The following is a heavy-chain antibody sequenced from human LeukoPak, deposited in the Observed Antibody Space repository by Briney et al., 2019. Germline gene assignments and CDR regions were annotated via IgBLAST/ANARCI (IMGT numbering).Heavy chain of an antibody. Sequence: SETLSFTSTVSGVSISSSSYYWGWIRQPPGKGLEWNGSIFHSGSTYYNPTLKSRVTISADTSKNQTSLKLSSVTAADTAVYFCARRGEIPNSSGNYYYYGLDVWGQGTTVTVSS. J-gene: IGHJ6*02. CDR1: GVSISSSSYY. V-gene: IGHV4-39*01. CDR3: ARRGEIPNSSGNYYYYGLDV. D-gene: IGHD5-18*01. CDR2: IFHSGST.